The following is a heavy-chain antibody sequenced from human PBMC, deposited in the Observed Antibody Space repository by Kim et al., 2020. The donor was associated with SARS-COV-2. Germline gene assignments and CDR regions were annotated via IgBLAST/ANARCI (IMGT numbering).Heavy chain of an antibody. CDR1: GGSISSGDYY. Sequence: SETLSLTCTVSGGSISSGDYYWSWIRQPPGKGLEWIGYIYYSGSTYYNPSLKSRVTISVDTSKNQFSLKLSSVTAADTAVYYCARSTDNQLLPNYYYYYMDVWGKGTTVTVSS. V-gene: IGHV4-30-4*01. J-gene: IGHJ6*03. CDR3: ARSTDNQLLPNYYYYYMDV. D-gene: IGHD2-2*01. CDR2: IYYSGST.